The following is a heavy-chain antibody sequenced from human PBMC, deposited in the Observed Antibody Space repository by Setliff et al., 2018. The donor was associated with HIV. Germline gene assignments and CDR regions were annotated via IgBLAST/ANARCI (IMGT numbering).Heavy chain of an antibody. V-gene: IGHV4-39*01. CDR3: ARGPAGRLVFLSY. D-gene: IGHD6-6*01. J-gene: IGHJ4*02. CDR2: ISSGGNT. Sequence: PSETLSLTCTVSGVSITSTNFYWGWIRQPPGKGLEWIGSISSGGNTYYNTSLKSRVTISVDTSKNQFSLKLSSVTAADTAVYYCARGPAGRLVFLSYWGQGTLVTVSS. CDR1: GVSITSTNFY.